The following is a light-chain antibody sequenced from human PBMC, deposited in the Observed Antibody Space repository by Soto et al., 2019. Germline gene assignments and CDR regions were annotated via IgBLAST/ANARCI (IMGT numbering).Light chain of an antibody. CDR3: QQYYSTPWT. CDR1: QSVLYSSNNKNY. CDR2: WAS. J-gene: IGKJ1*01. V-gene: IGKV4-1*01. Sequence: DIVMTQSPDSLAVSLGERATINCKSSQSVLYSSNNKNYFAWYQQKQGQSPKLLIYWASTRESGVPDRFSGSGSGTDFTLTISSLQAEDVAVYYCQQYYSTPWTFGQGTKVEIK.